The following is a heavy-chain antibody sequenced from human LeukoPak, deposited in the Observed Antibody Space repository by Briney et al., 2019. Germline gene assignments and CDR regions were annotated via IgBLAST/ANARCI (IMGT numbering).Heavy chain of an antibody. Sequence: GESLKISCKGSGYSFTTYWIVWVRQMPGKGLEWMGVVYPGDSESTYNPSFQGQVTISADKSINTAYLQWSSLKASDTAMYYCARGGTYRGLHHWGQGTLVTVSS. CDR3: ARGGTYRGLHH. V-gene: IGHV5-51*01. D-gene: IGHD1-26*01. CDR2: VYPGDSES. CDR1: GYSFTTYW. J-gene: IGHJ5*02.